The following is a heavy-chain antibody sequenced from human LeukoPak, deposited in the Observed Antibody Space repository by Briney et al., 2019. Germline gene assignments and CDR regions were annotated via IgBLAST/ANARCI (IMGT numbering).Heavy chain of an antibody. J-gene: IGHJ5*02. CDR1: GGSISSYY. CDR2: IYYSGST. CDR3: ARVLVAADTADNRFDP. Sequence: SETLSLTCTVSGGSISSYYWSWIRQPPGKGLEWIGYIYYSGSTNYNPSLKSRVTISVDTSKNQFSLRLSSVTAADTAVYYCARVLVAADTADNRFDPWGQGTLVTVSS. V-gene: IGHV4-59*01. D-gene: IGHD2-15*01.